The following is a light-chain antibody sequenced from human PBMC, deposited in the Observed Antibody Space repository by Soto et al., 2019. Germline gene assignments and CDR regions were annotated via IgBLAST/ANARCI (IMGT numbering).Light chain of an antibody. CDR2: EVN. CDR1: SSDVGGYNY. J-gene: IGLJ3*02. V-gene: IGLV2-14*01. CDR3: SSFTSSSTLV. Sequence: QSALTQPASVSGSLGQSITISCTGTSSDVGGYNYVSWYQQHPGKVPKLIIYEVNNRPSGVSNRVSGTKTANTASLTLSGLQADDEADYYCSSFTSSSTLVFGGSTKLTVL.